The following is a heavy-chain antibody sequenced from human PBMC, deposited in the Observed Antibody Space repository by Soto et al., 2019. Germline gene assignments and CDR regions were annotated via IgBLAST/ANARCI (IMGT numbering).Heavy chain of an antibody. CDR3: ARYSSSWYSTYGMDV. CDR2: IIPIFGTA. J-gene: IGHJ6*02. Sequence: GASVKVSCKASGGTFSSYAISWVRQAPGQGLEWMGGIIPIFGTANYAQKFQGRVTITADESTSTAYMELSSLRSEDTAVYYCARYSSSWYSTYGMDVWGQGTTVTVS. CDR1: GGTFSSYA. V-gene: IGHV1-69*13. D-gene: IGHD6-13*01.